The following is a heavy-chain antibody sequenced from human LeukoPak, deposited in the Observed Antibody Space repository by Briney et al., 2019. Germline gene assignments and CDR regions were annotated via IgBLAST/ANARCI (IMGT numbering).Heavy chain of an antibody. J-gene: IGHJ4*02. V-gene: IGHV3-7*01. D-gene: IGHD1-26*01. CDR2: IKQDGSEK. Sequence: PGGSLRLSCAASGFTFSSYWMSWVRQAPGKGLEWVANIKQDGSEKYCVDSVKGRFTISRDNAKNSLYLQMNSLRAEDTAVYYCVSGSYHNFDYWGQGTLVTVSS. CDR3: VSGSYHNFDY. CDR1: GFTFSSYW.